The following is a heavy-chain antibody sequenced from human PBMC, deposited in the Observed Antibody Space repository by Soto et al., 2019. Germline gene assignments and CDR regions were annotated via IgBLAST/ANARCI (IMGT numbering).Heavy chain of an antibody. D-gene: IGHD2-2*01. V-gene: IGHV3-9*01. CDR1: GFTIDDYA. CDR2: VSWNSGFT. Sequence: EVQLVESGGGLVQPGRSLRLSCAASGFTIDDYAMHWVRQPPGKGLEWVSGVSWNSGFTGYADSVKGRFTISRDNAKNSLYLQTNSLRAEDTALYYCVKGGSAPVAMLAAFDIWGQGTMVTVSS. CDR3: VKGGSAPVAMLAAFDI. J-gene: IGHJ3*02.